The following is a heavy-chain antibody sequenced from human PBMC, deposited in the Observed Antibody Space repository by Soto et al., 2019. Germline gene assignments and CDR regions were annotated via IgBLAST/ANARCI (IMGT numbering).Heavy chain of an antibody. J-gene: IGHJ3*02. V-gene: IGHV3-30-3*01. D-gene: IGHD3-10*01. CDR1: VFTFISYA. CDR2: ISYDGSNK. Sequence: PGWSLRLSCASSVFTFISYAMHWVRQAPGKGLEWVAVISYDGSNKYYADSVKGRFTISRDNSKNTLYLQMNSLRAEDTAVYYCARDLLWFTTGGPGAFDIWGQGTMVTVSS. CDR3: ARDLLWFTTGGPGAFDI.